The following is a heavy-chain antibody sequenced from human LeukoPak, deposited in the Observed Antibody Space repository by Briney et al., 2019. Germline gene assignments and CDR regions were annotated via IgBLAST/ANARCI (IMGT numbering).Heavy chain of an antibody. Sequence: GGSLRLSCAASGFTFSSYAMSWVRQAPGKRLEWVSGISGNGASTYYADSVKGRFTISRDNFKNTLYLQINSLRAEDKAVYYCAKDDIVIVQAASFWFDPWGQGTLVTVSS. V-gene: IGHV3-23*01. CDR3: AKDDIVIVQAASFWFDP. D-gene: IGHD2-2*01. CDR1: GFTFSSYA. J-gene: IGHJ5*02. CDR2: ISGNGAST.